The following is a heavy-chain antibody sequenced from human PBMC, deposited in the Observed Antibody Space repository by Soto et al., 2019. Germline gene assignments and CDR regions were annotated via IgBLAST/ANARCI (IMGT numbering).Heavy chain of an antibody. CDR2: IFYSGST. D-gene: IGHD3-16*01. CDR3: ARYRPAFNPFGSRMDV. V-gene: IGHV4-31*03. CDR1: GGAINNRDYY. J-gene: IGHJ6*02. Sequence: SENLSVTCSVSGGAINNRDYYWSWIRQHPGKGLEWIGNIFYSGSTDYNPCLKGRLTISIDTAKNEFSLKLTSVTAADTDVYYCARYRPAFNPFGSRMDVWAQGTTVPVSS.